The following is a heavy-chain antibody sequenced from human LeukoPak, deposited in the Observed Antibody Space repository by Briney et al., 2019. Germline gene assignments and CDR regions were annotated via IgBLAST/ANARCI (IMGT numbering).Heavy chain of an antibody. J-gene: IGHJ3*02. CDR3: ARVSAEQWLVLAYAFDI. Sequence: ASVKVSCKASGYTFTSYGISWVRQAPGQGLEWMGWISAYNGNTNYAQKLQGRVTMTTDTSTSTAYMELRSLRSDDTAVYYCARVSAEQWLVLAYAFDIWGQGTMVTVSS. V-gene: IGHV1-18*01. D-gene: IGHD6-19*01. CDR1: GYTFTSYG. CDR2: ISAYNGNT.